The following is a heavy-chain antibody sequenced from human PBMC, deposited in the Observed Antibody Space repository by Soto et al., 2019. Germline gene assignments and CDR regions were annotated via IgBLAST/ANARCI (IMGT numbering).Heavy chain of an antibody. J-gene: IGHJ3*02. CDR2: INPNSGGT. Sequence: ASVKVSCKASGYTFTGYYMHWVRQAPGQGLEWMGWINPNSGGTNYAQKFQGWVTMTRDTSISTAYMELSRLRSDDTAVYYCARDKIVSVVPAARGGYDAFDIWGQGTMVTVSS. CDR1: GYTFTGYY. CDR3: ARDKIVSVVPAARGGYDAFDI. D-gene: IGHD2-2*01. V-gene: IGHV1-2*04.